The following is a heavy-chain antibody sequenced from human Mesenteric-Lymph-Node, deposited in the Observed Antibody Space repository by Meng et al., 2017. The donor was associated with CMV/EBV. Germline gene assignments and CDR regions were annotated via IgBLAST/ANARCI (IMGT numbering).Heavy chain of an antibody. D-gene: IGHD3-22*01. CDR2: VNYDGSEK. CDR1: GFTFSSYW. CDR3: AKDYYDSSAAFDL. Sequence: GESLKISCAASGFTFSSYWMSWVRQAPGKGLEWVANVNYDGSEKYYVGSVKGRFTISRDNAKNSLYLQMDSLRAEDTAVYYCAKDYYDSSAAFDLWGQGTMVTVSS. V-gene: IGHV3-7*01. J-gene: IGHJ3*01.